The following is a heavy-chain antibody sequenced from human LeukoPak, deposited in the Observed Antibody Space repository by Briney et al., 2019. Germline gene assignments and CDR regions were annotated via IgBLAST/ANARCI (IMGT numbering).Heavy chain of an antibody. J-gene: IGHJ3*02. Sequence: AGGSLRLSCAASGFTFSSYDMHWVRQATGKGLEWVSAIGTAGDTYYPGSVKGRFTISRENAKNSLYLQMNSLRAGDTAVYYCARGGSGWYSDAFDIWGQGTMVTVSS. CDR3: ARGGSGWYSDAFDI. D-gene: IGHD6-19*01. CDR2: IGTAGDT. CDR1: GFTFSSYD. V-gene: IGHV3-13*01.